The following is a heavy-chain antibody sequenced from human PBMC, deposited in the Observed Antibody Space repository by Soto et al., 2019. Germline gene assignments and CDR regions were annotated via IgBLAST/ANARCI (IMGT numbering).Heavy chain of an antibody. V-gene: IGHV4-39*01. D-gene: IGHD4-17*01. J-gene: IGHJ5*02. Sequence: QLQLQESGPGLVKPSETLSLTCTVSGGSIISSSYHWGWIRQPPGKGLEWIGSIHYSGSTNYKPSLKRRVSIVVDTSKNQFSLNLSSVTAADTAVYYCARHDYGGNSGWFDPCGQGILVTVSS. CDR2: IHYSGST. CDR3: ARHDYGGNSGWFDP. CDR1: GGSIISSSYH.